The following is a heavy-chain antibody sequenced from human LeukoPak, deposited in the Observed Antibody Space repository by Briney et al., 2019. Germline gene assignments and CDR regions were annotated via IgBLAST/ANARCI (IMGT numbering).Heavy chain of an antibody. CDR2: LYSDDTT. Sequence: GGSLRLSCAASGFIVNSDYMNWVRQAPGKGLEWVSVLYSDDTTYYADSVKGRFTISRDNSKNTLYLQMNNLRVEDTAVYYCAKEVGYDCSGLFDYWGQGTLVTVSS. D-gene: IGHD3-22*01. CDR3: AKEVGYDCSGLFDY. CDR1: GFIVNSDY. V-gene: IGHV3-53*01. J-gene: IGHJ4*02.